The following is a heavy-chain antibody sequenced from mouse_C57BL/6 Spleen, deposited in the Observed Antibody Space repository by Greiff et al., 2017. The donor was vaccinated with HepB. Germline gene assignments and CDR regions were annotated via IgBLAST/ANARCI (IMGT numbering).Heavy chain of an antibody. D-gene: IGHD1-1*01. J-gene: IGHJ4*01. V-gene: IGHV3-6*01. CDR1: GYSITSGYY. CDR2: ISYDGSN. Sequence: EVKLLESGPGLVKPSQSLSLTCSVTGYSITSGYYWNWIRQFPGNKLEWMGYISYDGSNNYNPSLKNRISITRDTSKNQFFLKLNSVPTEDTATYYCATPLTTVVVPYAMDYWGQGTSVTVSS. CDR3: ATPLTTVVVPYAMDY.